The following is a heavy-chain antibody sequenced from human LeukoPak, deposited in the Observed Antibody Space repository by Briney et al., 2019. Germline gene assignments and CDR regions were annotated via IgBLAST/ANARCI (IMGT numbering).Heavy chain of an antibody. CDR2: ITCDGRRI. CDR3: AKGYDILTGYLDY. CDR1: GFTLDDYT. J-gene: IGHJ4*02. Sequence: PGGSLRLSCAVSGFTLDDYTMYWVRQAPGKGLEWVSLITCDGRRIHYADSVKGRFTIFKDHSKNSLHLEMTSLSSEDSGLHYCAKGYDILTGYLDYWGQGTLVTVSS. D-gene: IGHD3-9*01. V-gene: IGHV3-43*01.